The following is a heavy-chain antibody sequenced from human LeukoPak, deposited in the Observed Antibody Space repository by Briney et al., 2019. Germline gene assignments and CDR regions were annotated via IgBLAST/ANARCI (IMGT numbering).Heavy chain of an antibody. Sequence: GRSLSLSCAASGFTFSSYGMHWVRQAPGKGLEWVAVIWYDGSNKYYADSVKGRFTISRDNSKNTLYLQMNSLRAEDTAVYYCARDPGGQPFDYWGQGTLVTVSS. CDR1: GFTFSSYG. D-gene: IGHD6-13*01. V-gene: IGHV3-33*01. CDR2: IWYDGSNK. CDR3: ARDPGGQPFDY. J-gene: IGHJ4*02.